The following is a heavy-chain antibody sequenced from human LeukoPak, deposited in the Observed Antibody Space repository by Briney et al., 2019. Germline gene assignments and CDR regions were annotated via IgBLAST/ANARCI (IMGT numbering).Heavy chain of an antibody. CDR3: ARTAAAAGVFDY. J-gene: IGHJ4*02. Sequence: SETLSLTCTVSGGSINSPGYYWSWIRQPAGKGLEWIGRIYTSGSTNYNPSLKSRVTISVDTSKNQFSLKLSSVTAADTAVYYCARTAAAAGVFDYWGQGTLVTVSS. CDR1: GGSINSPGYY. CDR2: IYTSGST. D-gene: IGHD6-13*01. V-gene: IGHV4-61*02.